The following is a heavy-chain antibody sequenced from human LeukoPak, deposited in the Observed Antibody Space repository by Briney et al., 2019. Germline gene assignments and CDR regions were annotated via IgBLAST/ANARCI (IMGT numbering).Heavy chain of an antibody. V-gene: IGHV2-70*04. CDR2: IDWDDDK. Sequence: SGPALVKPTQTLTLTCTFSGFSLSTSGMRVSWIRQPPGKALEWLARIDWDDDKFYSTSLKTRLTISKDTSKNQVVLTMTNMDPVDTATYYCALNVGYGFYFDYWGQGTLVTVSS. J-gene: IGHJ4*02. D-gene: IGHD3-16*01. CDR3: ALNVGYGFYFDY. CDR1: GFSLSTSGMR.